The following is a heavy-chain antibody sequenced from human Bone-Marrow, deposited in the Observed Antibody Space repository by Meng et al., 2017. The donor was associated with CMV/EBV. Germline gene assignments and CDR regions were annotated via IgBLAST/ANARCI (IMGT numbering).Heavy chain of an antibody. CDR3: AKGTTTVTTGHYYYYGMDV. V-gene: IGHV3-23*01. Sequence: GESLKISCAASGFTFSSYAMSWVRQAPGKGLEWVSAISGSGGSTYYADSVKGRFTISRDNSKNTLYLQMNSLRAEDTAVYYCAKGTTTVTTGHYYYYGMDVWGQGTTVTV. J-gene: IGHJ6*02. D-gene: IGHD4-11*01. CDR1: GFTFSSYA. CDR2: ISGSGGST.